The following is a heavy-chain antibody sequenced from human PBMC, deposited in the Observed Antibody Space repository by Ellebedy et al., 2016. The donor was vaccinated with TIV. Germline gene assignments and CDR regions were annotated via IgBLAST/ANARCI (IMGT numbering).Heavy chain of an antibody. CDR3: AKQKSTSAGSSDI. Sequence: GESLKISCAASGFTFSSYSMNWVRQAPGKGLEWVSSISSSSYIYYADSVKGRFTISRDNAKNSLYLQMNSLRVEDTAVYYCAKQKSTSAGSSDIWGQGAMVTVSS. V-gene: IGHV3-21*04. CDR1: GFTFSSYS. D-gene: IGHD2-2*01. CDR2: ISSSSYI. J-gene: IGHJ3*02.